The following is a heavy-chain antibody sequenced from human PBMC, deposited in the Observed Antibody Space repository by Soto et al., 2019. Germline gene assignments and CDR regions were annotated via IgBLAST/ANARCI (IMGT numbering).Heavy chain of an antibody. D-gene: IGHD3-3*01. CDR1: GFTFTSSA. Sequence: SVKVSCKASGFTFTSSAVQWVRQALGQRLEWIGWSVVGSGNTNYAQKFQERVTITRDMSTSTAYMELSSLGSEDTAVYYCAASRSTRYYDSALPRSAWGQGSTVTVSS. J-gene: IGHJ6*02. V-gene: IGHV1-58*01. CDR3: AASRSTRYYDSALPRSA. CDR2: SVVGSGNT.